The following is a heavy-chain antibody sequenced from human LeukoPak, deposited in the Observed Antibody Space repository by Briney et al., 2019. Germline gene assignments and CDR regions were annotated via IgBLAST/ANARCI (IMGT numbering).Heavy chain of an antibody. V-gene: IGHV4-4*07. CDR3: ARGVIGFMIVA. J-gene: IGHJ4*02. Sequence: SETLSLTCTVSIGSLSSYYWSWIRHPAGKGREWIGRIYTSGSTNYNPSLKSRVTMSVDTSKNQFSLKMSSVTAADTAVYYCARGVIGFMIVAWGQGTLVTVSS. CDR2: IYTSGST. CDR1: IGSLSSYY. D-gene: IGHD3-22*01.